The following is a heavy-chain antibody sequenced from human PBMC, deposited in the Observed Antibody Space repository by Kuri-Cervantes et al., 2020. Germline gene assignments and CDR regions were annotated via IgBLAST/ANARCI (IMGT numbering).Heavy chain of an antibody. CDR3: AKDKTREYYYGMDV. CDR2: ISYDGSNK. Sequence: GESLKISCAASGFTFSSYGMHWVRQAPGKGLEWVAVISYDGSNKYYADSVKGRFTISRDNSKNTLYLQMNSLRAEDTAVYYCAKDKTREYYYGMDVWGQGTTVTVSS. V-gene: IGHV3-30*18. J-gene: IGHJ6*02. CDR1: GFTFSSYG.